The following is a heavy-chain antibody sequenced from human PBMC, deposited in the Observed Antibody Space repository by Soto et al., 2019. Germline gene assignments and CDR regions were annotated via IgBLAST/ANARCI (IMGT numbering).Heavy chain of an antibody. Sequence: SLRLSSAASGFSSLRNYLGLVRQAPGKGLEWVSSIHPGSDTFYAGPVKGRLSFSRDNSKNTVYLQMNSLRVEDTAVYYCARGTGDAKIRFDTWGQGTLVTVSS. J-gene: IGHJ5*02. V-gene: IGHV3-53*01. CDR3: ARGTGDAKIRFDT. CDR1: GFSSLRNY. CDR2: IHPGSDT.